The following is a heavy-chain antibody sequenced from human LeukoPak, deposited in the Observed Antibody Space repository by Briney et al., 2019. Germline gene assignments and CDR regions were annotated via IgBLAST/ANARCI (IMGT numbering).Heavy chain of an antibody. J-gene: IGHJ4*02. Sequence: GGSLRLSCAASKFTFSDYYMSWIRQVPGKWLEWVSCISSSGSTIYYADSVKGRFAISRDNAKNSLFLQMNTLRAEDTAVYYCARVGYSYGQFDYWGQGTLVTASS. D-gene: IGHD5-18*01. CDR1: KFTFSDYY. CDR3: ARVGYSYGQFDY. CDR2: ISSSGSTI. V-gene: IGHV3-11*04.